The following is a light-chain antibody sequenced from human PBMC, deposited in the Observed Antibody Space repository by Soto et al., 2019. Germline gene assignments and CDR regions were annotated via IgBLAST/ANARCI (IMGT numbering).Light chain of an antibody. CDR1: QSLSSY. Sequence: DIQLTQSPSFLSSSVGDRVTLSCRASQSLSSYLAWYQQKPGQAPRLLIYDASTMHSGVPSRFSGSGSGTDFTLTISSLEPEDFATYYCQQLNSYPITFGHGTRVEIK. CDR2: DAS. CDR3: QQLNSYPIT. V-gene: IGKV1-9*01. J-gene: IGKJ5*01.